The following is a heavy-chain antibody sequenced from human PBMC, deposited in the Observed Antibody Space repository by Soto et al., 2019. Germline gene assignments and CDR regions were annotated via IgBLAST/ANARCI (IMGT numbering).Heavy chain of an antibody. Sequence: GGSLRLSCAVSGFTFSTYGMHWVRQAPGKGLEWVAAISYDGGNKYYADSVKGRFTISRDKSKNTQYLQMNSLRAEDTAVYYCAKGLQLVNFYYFYGMDVWGQGTTVTVSS. CDR3: AKGLQLVNFYYFYGMDV. V-gene: IGHV3-30*18. J-gene: IGHJ6*02. CDR1: GFTFSTYG. D-gene: IGHD6-13*01. CDR2: ISYDGGNK.